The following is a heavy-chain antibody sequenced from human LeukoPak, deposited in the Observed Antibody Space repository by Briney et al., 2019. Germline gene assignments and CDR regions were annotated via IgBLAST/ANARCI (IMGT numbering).Heavy chain of an antibody. D-gene: IGHD1-26*01. V-gene: IGHV3-11*06. CDR3: ARSAEWELPHFDY. CDR1: GFTFSDYY. J-gene: IGHJ4*02. CDR2: ISSSSSYT. Sequence: GGSLRLSCAASGFTFSDYYMSWIRQASGKGLEWVSYISSSSSYTNYADSVKGRFTISRDNAKNSLYLQMNGLRAEDTAVYYCARSAEWELPHFDYWGQGTLVTVSS.